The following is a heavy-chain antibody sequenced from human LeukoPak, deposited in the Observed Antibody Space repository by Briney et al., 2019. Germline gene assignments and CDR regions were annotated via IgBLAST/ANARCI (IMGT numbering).Heavy chain of an antibody. V-gene: IGHV1-8*03. CDR3: ARGGYDFWSGTNWFDP. Sequence: ASVKVSCKASGYTFTSYDINWVRQATGQGLEWMGWMKPNSGNTGYAQKFQGRVTITRNTSISTAYMELSSLRSEDTAVYYCARGGYDFWSGTNWFDPWGQGTLVTVSS. CDR1: GYTFTSYD. CDR2: MKPNSGNT. D-gene: IGHD3-3*01. J-gene: IGHJ5*02.